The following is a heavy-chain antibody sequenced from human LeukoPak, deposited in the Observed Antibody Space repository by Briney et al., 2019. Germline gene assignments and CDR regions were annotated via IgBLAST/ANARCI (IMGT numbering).Heavy chain of an antibody. CDR2: ISTSGTT. V-gene: IGHV4-61*02. CDR3: ARDEGYSGDYYYYYIDI. Sequence: SETLSLTCTVSGDSISSGSYSWSWIRQPAGKGLEWIGRISTSGTTNYNPSFKSRVTISVDTSKNQFSLRLSSVTAADTAVYYCARDEGYSGDYYYYYIDIWGKGTTVTISS. D-gene: IGHD3-22*01. J-gene: IGHJ6*03. CDR1: GDSISSGSYS.